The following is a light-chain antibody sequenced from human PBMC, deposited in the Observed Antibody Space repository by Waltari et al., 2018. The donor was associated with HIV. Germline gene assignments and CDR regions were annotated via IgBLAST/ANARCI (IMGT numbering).Light chain of an antibody. Sequence: QSALTQPASVSGSPGQSITISCTGTSSDVGGYNYVSWYQQHPGKAPKLIIFEVNNRPPGVSNRFSGSKSANTASLTISGLQAEDEADYYCCSFTSISTRVFGGGTKVTVL. V-gene: IGLV2-14*01. CDR3: CSFTSISTRV. CDR1: SSDVGGYNY. CDR2: EVN. J-gene: IGLJ3*02.